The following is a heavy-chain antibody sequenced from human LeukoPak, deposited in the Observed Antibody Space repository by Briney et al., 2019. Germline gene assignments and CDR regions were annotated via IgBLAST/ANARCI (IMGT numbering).Heavy chain of an antibody. CDR3: AKGRDKYQLLSKNWFDP. CDR2: ISWNSGSI. D-gene: IGHD2-2*01. V-gene: IGHV3-9*01. J-gene: IGHJ5*02. CDR1: GFTFDDYA. Sequence: GGSLRLSCAASGFTFDDYAMRWVRQAPGKGLEWVSGISWNSGSIGYADSVKGRFTISRDNAKNSLYLQMNSLRAEDTALYYCAKGRDKYQLLSKNWFDPWGQGTLVPVSS.